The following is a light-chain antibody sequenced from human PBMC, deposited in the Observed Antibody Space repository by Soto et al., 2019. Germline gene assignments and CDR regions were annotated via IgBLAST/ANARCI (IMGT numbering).Light chain of an antibody. V-gene: IGKV3-15*01. J-gene: IGKJ1*01. CDR3: QQYNNWPPWT. CDR2: GAS. Sequence: EIVMTQSPATLSVSPGERATLSCRASQSVFSNLAWYQQKPGQAPRLLIYGASTRATGIPARFSGSGSGTEFTLTISSLQSADFAVYYCQQYNNWPPWTFGQGTKVEIK. CDR1: QSVFSN.